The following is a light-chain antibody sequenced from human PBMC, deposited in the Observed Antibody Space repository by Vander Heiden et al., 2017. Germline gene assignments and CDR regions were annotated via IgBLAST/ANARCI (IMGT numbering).Light chain of an antibody. CDR3: MQALKTPLT. V-gene: IGKV2-28*01. CDR2: LGS. Sequence: DIVVPQSPLSLPVTPGESASISCRSSQGLLDREGKNYLDWYLQKPGQSPQLLIYLGSYRASGVPHRFRGSGSGTYFTLNIRRVEPEDVGIYYCMQALKTPLTFGGGTKVESK. J-gene: IGKJ4*01. CDR1: QGLLDREGKNY.